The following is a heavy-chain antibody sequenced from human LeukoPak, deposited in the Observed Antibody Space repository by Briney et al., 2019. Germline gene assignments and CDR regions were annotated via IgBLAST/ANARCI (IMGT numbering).Heavy chain of an antibody. CDR2: IIPIFGTA. V-gene: IGHV1-69*13. Sequence: SVKVSCKASGGTFSSYAISWVRQAPGQGLEWMGGIIPIFGTANYAQKFQGRVTITADESTGTAYMELSSLRSEDTAVYYCARAEPYQPDLQPFDYWGQGTLVTVSS. D-gene: IGHD1-14*01. CDR1: GGTFSSYA. J-gene: IGHJ4*02. CDR3: ARAEPYQPDLQPFDY.